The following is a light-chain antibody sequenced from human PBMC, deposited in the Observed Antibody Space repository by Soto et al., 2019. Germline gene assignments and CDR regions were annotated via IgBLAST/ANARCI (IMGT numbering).Light chain of an antibody. CDR3: HQSSHSPRT. CDR2: GAS. CDR1: QTVTNNY. V-gene: IGKV3-20*01. Sequence: EIVLTQSPGTLSLSPGDSATLSCRASQTVTNNYLDWYQQKPGQAPRLLISGASIRAPGIPDRFSGSGSGTDFTLTISRLEPEDFAVYYCHQSSHSPRTFGQGTKVEIK. J-gene: IGKJ1*01.